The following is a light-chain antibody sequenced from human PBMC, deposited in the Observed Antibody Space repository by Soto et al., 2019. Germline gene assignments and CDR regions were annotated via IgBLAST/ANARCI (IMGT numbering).Light chain of an antibody. Sequence: DIQMNQSQSSLSASLGDRVTLTCGAIQSVDNYLNWYQQKPGKAPGLLIYAASTLQSVVPSRFSGSGSGTDFTLTISSLEPEDFATYYCQQYYSYLFTCGQGTRREIK. CDR2: AAS. CDR1: QSVDNY. CDR3: QQYYSYLFT. V-gene: IGKV1-39*01. J-gene: IGKJ5*01.